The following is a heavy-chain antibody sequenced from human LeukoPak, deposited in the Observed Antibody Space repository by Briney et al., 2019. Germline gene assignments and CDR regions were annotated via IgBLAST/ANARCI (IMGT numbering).Heavy chain of an antibody. CDR1: GFTFRKYW. CDR2: INTDGTVT. J-gene: IGHJ4*02. D-gene: IGHD6-19*01. V-gene: IGHV3-74*01. Sequence: GGSLRLSCAASGFTFRKYWMLWVRHAPGKGLESVSRINTDGTVTTYADSVKGRFTVSRDNADNTMFLQMSSVRNEDTAVYYCATKQWLAPPPDSWGQGTPVTVSS. CDR3: ATKQWLAPPPDS.